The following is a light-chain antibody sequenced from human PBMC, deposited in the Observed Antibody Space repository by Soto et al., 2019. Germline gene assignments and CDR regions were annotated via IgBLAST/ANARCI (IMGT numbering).Light chain of an antibody. Sequence: DIQMTQSPSSLSASVGDRVTISCQSSQDISNYLNWYQQKPGKAPKLLIYDASNLETGVPSRCSGSGSWTDFTFTISSLQPEDIATYYCQQYDNLLPYTFGQGTKLEIK. V-gene: IGKV1-33*01. CDR2: DAS. CDR3: QQYDNLLPYT. CDR1: QDISNY. J-gene: IGKJ2*01.